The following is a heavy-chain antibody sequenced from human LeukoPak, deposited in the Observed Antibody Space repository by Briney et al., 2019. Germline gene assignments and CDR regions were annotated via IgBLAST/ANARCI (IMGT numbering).Heavy chain of an antibody. V-gene: IGHV3-23*01. Sequence: GGSLRLSCAAPGFTFSSYAMSWVRQAPGKGLEWVSAISGSGGSTYYADSVKGRFTISRDNSKNTLYLQMNSLRAEDTAVYYCARDIAAAGSAGLDYWGQGTLVTVSS. CDR2: ISGSGGST. D-gene: IGHD6-13*01. CDR3: ARDIAAAGSAGLDY. J-gene: IGHJ4*02. CDR1: GFTFSSYA.